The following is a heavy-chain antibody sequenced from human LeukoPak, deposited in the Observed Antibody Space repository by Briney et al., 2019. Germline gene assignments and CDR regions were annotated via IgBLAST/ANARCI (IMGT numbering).Heavy chain of an antibody. CDR2: ISYSGSTL. D-gene: IGHD6-19*01. J-gene: IGHJ4*02. V-gene: IGHV3-11*04. CDR1: GFTFSDYY. CDR3: TRDAALVPGKNF. Sequence: TGGSLRLSCAASGFTFSDYYMSWIRQAPGKGLEWVSYISYSGSTLYYADSVKGRFTMSRDNAENSVYLQMNSLRPEGTAVYYCTRDAALVPGKNFWGQGTLVTVSS.